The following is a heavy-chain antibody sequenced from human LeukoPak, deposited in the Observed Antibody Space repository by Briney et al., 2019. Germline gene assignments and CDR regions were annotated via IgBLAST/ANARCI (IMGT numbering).Heavy chain of an antibody. CDR1: GYTFTSYG. CDR3: ASTNTNLCGVAVRLGNTYYYYGMDV. J-gene: IGHJ6*02. Sequence: ASVKVSCKASGYTFTSYGISWVRQAPGQGLEWMGWISAYNGNTNYAQKLQGRVTMTTDTSTSTAYMELRSLRSDDTAVYYCASTNTNLCGVAVRLGNTYYYYGMDVWGQGTTVTVSS. D-gene: IGHD3-3*01. V-gene: IGHV1-18*01. CDR2: ISAYNGNT.